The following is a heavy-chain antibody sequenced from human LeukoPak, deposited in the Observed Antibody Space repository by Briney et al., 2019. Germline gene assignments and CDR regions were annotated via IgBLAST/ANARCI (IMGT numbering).Heavy chain of an antibody. D-gene: IGHD6-13*01. CDR3: ARHRNRIAAAGLFVY. Sequence: PSQTLSLTCAVYGGSFSGYYWSWIRQPPGKGLEWMGEINHSGSTNYNPSLKSQVTISVDTSKNQFSLKLSSVTPADTAVYYCARHRNRIAAAGLFVYWGQGTLVTVSS. CDR2: INHSGST. J-gene: IGHJ4*02. CDR1: GGSFSGYY. V-gene: IGHV4-34*01.